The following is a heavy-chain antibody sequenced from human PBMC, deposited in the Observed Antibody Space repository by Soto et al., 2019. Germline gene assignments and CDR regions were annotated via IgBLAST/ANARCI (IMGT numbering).Heavy chain of an antibody. D-gene: IGHD4-4*01. CDR2: VYYDGHNK. J-gene: IGHJ3*02. CDR1: GFTFSMYG. Sequence: VQLVESGGGVVQPGRSQRLSCEASGFTFSMYGMHWVRQAPGKGLEWMATVYYDGHNKYYADSVRGRFTISRDNYKNMVYLQMNSLRAEDTAVYYCARDPSSNLRSLDIWGLGTMVTLSS. V-gene: IGHV3-33*01. CDR3: ARDPSSNLRSLDI.